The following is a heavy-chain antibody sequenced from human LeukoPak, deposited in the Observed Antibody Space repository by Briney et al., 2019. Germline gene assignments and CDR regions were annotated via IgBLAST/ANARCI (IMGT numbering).Heavy chain of an antibody. CDR1: GFTVSSNY. CDR2: IYSGGST. Sequence: GGSLRLSCAASGFTVSSNYMSWVRQAPGKGLEWVSVIYSGGSTYYADSVNGRFTISRDNSKNTLYLQMNSLRAEDTAVYYCARDRGGATGYFDYWGQGTLVTVSS. J-gene: IGHJ4*02. V-gene: IGHV3-53*01. D-gene: IGHD1-26*01. CDR3: ARDRGGATGYFDY.